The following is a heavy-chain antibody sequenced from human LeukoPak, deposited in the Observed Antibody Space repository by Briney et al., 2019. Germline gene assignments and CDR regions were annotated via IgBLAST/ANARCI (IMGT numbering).Heavy chain of an antibody. CDR3: ARVRLRNGYNWFDP. CDR1: GYTFTSYG. Sequence: GASVKVSCKASGYTFTSYGISWVRQAPGQGLEWMGWISAYNGNTNYTQKLQGRVTMTTDTSTSTAYMELRSLTFEDTAVYYCARVRLRNGYNWFDPWGQGTLVTVSS. CDR2: ISAYNGNT. J-gene: IGHJ5*02. V-gene: IGHV1-18*01. D-gene: IGHD3-3*01.